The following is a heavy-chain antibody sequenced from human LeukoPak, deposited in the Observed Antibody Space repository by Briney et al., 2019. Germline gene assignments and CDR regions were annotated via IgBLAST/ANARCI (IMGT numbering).Heavy chain of an antibody. V-gene: IGHV3-23*01. Sequence: PGGSLRLSCAASGFTFSSYAMSWVRQAPGKGLEWVSAISGSGGSTYYADSVKGRFTISRDNSKNTLYLQMNSLRAEDTAVYYCAKLSRGYIVVVPAAPFDYWGQGTLVTVSS. J-gene: IGHJ4*02. CDR1: GFTFSSYA. CDR2: ISGSGGST. CDR3: AKLSRGYIVVVPAAPFDY. D-gene: IGHD2-2*01.